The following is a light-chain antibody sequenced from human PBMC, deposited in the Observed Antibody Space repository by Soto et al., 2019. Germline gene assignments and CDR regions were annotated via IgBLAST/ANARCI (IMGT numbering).Light chain of an antibody. V-gene: IGKV3-11*01. CDR1: QSFRGL. CDR2: DAY. J-gene: IGKJ5*01. CDR3: QQRHMWPIT. Sequence: EVVLTQSPVTLSLSPGERATLSCRASQSFRGLLAWYQQKPGQAPRLLIYDAYNRATGIPPRFSGSESGTDFTLTISSLEPEDSAVYYCQQRHMWPITFGQGTRLEI.